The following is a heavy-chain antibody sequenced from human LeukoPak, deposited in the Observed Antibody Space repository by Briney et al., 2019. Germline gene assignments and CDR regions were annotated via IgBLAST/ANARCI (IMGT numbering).Heavy chain of an antibody. CDR1: GFTFSSYA. V-gene: IGHV4-34*01. Sequence: GSLRLSCAASGFTFSSYAMSWVRQPPGKGLEWIGEINHSGSTNYNPPLKSRVTISVDTSKNQFSLKLSSVTAADTAVYYCARVGRSFDYWGQGTLVTVSS. CDR2: INHSGST. CDR3: ARVGRSFDY. J-gene: IGHJ4*02.